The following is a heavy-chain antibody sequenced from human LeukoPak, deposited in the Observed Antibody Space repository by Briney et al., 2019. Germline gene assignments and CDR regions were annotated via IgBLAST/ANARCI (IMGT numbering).Heavy chain of an antibody. CDR1: GYTFTSYG. CDR2: ISAYNGNT. CDR3: ARAWFNDYVWGSYRYFYY. V-gene: IGHV1-18*01. D-gene: IGHD3-16*02. Sequence: ASVKVSCKASGYTFTSYGISWVRQAPGQGLEWMGWISAYNGNTNYAQKLQGRVTMTTDTSTSTAYMELRSLRSDGTAVYYCARAWFNDYVWGSYRYFYYWGQGTLVTVSS. J-gene: IGHJ4*02.